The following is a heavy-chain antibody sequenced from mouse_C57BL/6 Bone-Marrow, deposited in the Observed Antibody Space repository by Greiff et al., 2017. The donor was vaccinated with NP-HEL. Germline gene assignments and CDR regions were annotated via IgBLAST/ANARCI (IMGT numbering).Heavy chain of an antibody. D-gene: IGHD1-1*01. CDR1: GFNIQDDY. V-gene: IGHV14-4*01. CDR3: TTDGSSAFAY. CDR2: IDPENGDT. J-gene: IGHJ3*01. Sequence: VQLQQSGAELVRPGASVKLSCTASGFNIQDDYMHWVKQRPEQGLEWIGWIDPENGDTEYASKFQGKATITAETSSNTAYLQLSSLTSEDTAVYYCTTDGSSAFAYWGQGTLVTVSA.